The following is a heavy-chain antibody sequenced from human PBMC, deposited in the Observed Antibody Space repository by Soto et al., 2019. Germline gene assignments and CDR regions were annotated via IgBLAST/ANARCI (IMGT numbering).Heavy chain of an antibody. D-gene: IGHD2-15*01. J-gene: IGHJ3*02. Sequence: GGSLRLSCAASGFTFSSYSMNWVRQAPGKGLEWVSSISSSSSYIYYADSVKGRFTISRDNAKNSLYLQMNSLRAEDTAVYYCARGIAVGEDAFDIWGQGTMVTVSS. CDR3: ARGIAVGEDAFDI. V-gene: IGHV3-21*01. CDR2: ISSSSSYI. CDR1: GFTFSSYS.